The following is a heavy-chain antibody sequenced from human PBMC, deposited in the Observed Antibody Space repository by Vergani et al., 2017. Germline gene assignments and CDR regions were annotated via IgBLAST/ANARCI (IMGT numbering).Heavy chain of an antibody. CDR3: ARGPNSSSRQLYYYYGMDV. Sequence: QVQLVQSGAEVKKPGASVKVSCKASGYTFTSYYMHWVRQAPGQGLEWMGIINPSGGSTSYAQKFQGRVTMTRNTSISTAYMELSSLRSEDTAVYYCARGPNSSSRQLYYYYGMDVWGQGTTVTVSS. D-gene: IGHD6-13*01. J-gene: IGHJ6*02. CDR1: GYTFTSYY. CDR2: INPSGGST. V-gene: IGHV1-46*01.